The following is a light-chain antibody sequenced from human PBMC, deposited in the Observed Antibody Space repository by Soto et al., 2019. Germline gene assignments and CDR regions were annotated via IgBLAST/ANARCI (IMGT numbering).Light chain of an antibody. CDR1: QTISNY. Sequence: DIQMTQSPSSLSASLGDRVTITCRASQTISNYLNWYQQKPGKAPKLMIYASSTLQSGFPSRFSGSGSGTDFTLTISSLQPEDFGTYYCQQRYSTILTFGGVTKVEIK. CDR3: QQRYSTILT. CDR2: ASS. J-gene: IGKJ4*02. V-gene: IGKV1-39*01.